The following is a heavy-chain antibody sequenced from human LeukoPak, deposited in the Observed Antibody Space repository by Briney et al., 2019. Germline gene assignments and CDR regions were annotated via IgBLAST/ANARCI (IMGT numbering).Heavy chain of an antibody. CDR2: INHSGST. Sequence: SETLSLTCAVYGGSFSSYYWSWIRQPPGKGLEWIGEINHSGSTNYNPSLKSRVTISVDTSKNQFSPKLSSVTAADTAVYYCARMPSDIVVVVAATYYFDYWGQGTLVTVSS. J-gene: IGHJ4*02. D-gene: IGHD2-15*01. V-gene: IGHV4-34*01. CDR3: ARMPSDIVVVVAATYYFDY. CDR1: GGSFSSYY.